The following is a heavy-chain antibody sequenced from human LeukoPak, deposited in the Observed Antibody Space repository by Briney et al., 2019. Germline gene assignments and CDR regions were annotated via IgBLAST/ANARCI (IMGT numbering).Heavy chain of an antibody. CDR2: MSPHNGHT. CDR1: GYTFIDYD. Sequence: AASVKVSCTASGYTFIDYDINWVRQAPGQGLEWMGLMSPHNGHTEYAQNFQGRVTMTRNTSISTAYMELSSLRSEDTAVYYCARSPPPGYSSSWFYAVEGIFWFDPWGQGTLVTVSS. D-gene: IGHD6-13*01. V-gene: IGHV1-8*01. CDR3: ARSPPPGYSSSWFYAVEGIFWFDP. J-gene: IGHJ5*02.